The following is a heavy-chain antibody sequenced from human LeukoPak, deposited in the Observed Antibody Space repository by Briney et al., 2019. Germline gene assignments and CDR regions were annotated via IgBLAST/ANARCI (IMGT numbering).Heavy chain of an antibody. D-gene: IGHD2-21*02. CDR1: GFTFSSYG. Sequence: PGGSLRLSCAASGFTFSSYGMHWVRQAPGKGLEWVTFVRSDGSDKYYADSVKGRFTFSRDNSKNTVYLQMNSLRPEDTAVYYCVRDRDWAFDYWGQGSLATVSS. V-gene: IGHV3-30*02. CDR2: VRSDGSDK. J-gene: IGHJ4*02. CDR3: VRDRDWAFDY.